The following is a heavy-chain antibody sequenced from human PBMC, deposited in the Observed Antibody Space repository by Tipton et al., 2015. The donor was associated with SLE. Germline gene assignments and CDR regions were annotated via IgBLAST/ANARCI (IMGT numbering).Heavy chain of an antibody. J-gene: IGHJ6*02. V-gene: IGHV4-59*01. CDR2: IYYSGST. D-gene: IGHD5-12*01. Sequence: TLSLTCSVSGGPINSYYWSWIRQPPGKGLEWIAYIYYSGSTNYNPSLKSRVTISVDTSKNQFSLNLNSVTAADTAVYYCARAGGYDYYYSGMDVWGQGTTVTVSS. CDR3: ARAGGYDYYYSGMDV. CDR1: GGPINSYY.